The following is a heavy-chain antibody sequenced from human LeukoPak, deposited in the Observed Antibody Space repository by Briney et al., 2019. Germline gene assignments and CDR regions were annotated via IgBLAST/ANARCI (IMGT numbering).Heavy chain of an antibody. CDR3: ARGDSSPYAAFDI. CDR1: GGTFSSYA. D-gene: IGHD6-19*01. J-gene: IGHJ3*02. CDR2: IIPIFGTA. Sequence: GASVKVSCTASGGTFSSYAISWVRQAPGQGLEWMGGIIPIFGTANYAQKFQGRVTITADESTSTAYMELSSLRSEDTAVYYCARGDSSPYAAFDIWGQGTMVTVSS. V-gene: IGHV1-69*13.